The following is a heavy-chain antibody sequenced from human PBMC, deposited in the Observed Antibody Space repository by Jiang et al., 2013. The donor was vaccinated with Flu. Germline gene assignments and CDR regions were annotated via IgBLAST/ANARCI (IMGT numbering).Heavy chain of an antibody. Sequence: VQLLESGGGLVQPGGSLRLSCAASGFTFSSYAMSWVRQAPGKGLEWVSSISGSGGTTYYADSVKGRFTISRDNSKNTLYLQINGLRAEDTAVFYXAKAWDYGDSKPXYWGQGTLVTVSS. V-gene: IGHV3-23*01. J-gene: IGHJ4*02. CDR1: GFTFSSYA. CDR2: ISGSGGTT. D-gene: IGHD4-17*01. CDR3: AKAWDYGDSKPXY.